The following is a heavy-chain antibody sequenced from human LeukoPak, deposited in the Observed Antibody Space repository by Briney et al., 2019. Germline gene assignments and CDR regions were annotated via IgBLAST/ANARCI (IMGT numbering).Heavy chain of an antibody. CDR3: ARVGVYQLLYRYYYYYGMDV. Sequence: SETLSLTCAVYGGSFSGYYWSWIRQPPGKGLEWMGEINHSGSTNYNPSPKSRVTISVDTSKNQFSLKLSSVTAADTAVYYCARVGVYQLLYRYYYYYGMDVWGKGTTVTVSS. V-gene: IGHV4-34*01. J-gene: IGHJ6*04. CDR2: INHSGST. D-gene: IGHD2-2*02. CDR1: GGSFSGYY.